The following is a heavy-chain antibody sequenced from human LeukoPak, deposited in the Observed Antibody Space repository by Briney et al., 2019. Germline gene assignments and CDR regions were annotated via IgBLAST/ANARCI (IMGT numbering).Heavy chain of an antibody. CDR3: AKDPPSPDPYSNYLFDY. Sequence: PGGSLRLSCAASGLTFSRYGMHWVRQAPGKGLEWVAYIRYDGSYKHYADSVKGRFTISRDNSKNTLYLQMNSLRGEDTAVYYCAKDPPSPDPYSNYLFDYWGQGTLDTVSS. J-gene: IGHJ4*02. V-gene: IGHV3-30*02. CDR2: IRYDGSYK. CDR1: GLTFSRYG. D-gene: IGHD4-11*01.